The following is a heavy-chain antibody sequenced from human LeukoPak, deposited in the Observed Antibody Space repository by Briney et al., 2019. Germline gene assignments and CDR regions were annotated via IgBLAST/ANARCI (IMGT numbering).Heavy chain of an antibody. D-gene: IGHD1-26*01. CDR1: GYTVTSYY. Sequence: ASVKVSCKASGYTVTSYYMHWVRPAPRQGREWMGIINPRGGSTSYAQKFQGRVTMTRDMSTSTVYMELSSLRSEDTAVYYCARGGKFGELLYWGQGTLVTVSS. V-gene: IGHV1-46*01. J-gene: IGHJ4*02. CDR3: ARGGKFGELLY. CDR2: INPRGGST.